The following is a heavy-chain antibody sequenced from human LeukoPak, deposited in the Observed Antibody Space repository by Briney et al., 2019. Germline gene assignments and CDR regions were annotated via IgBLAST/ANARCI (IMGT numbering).Heavy chain of an antibody. V-gene: IGHV1-2*02. Sequence: ASVKVSCKASGYTFTGYYMHWVRQAPGQGLEWMVRINHNSCGTNYAQNVQGRVTMTRDTPISPAYMQLSRLRSDDTAVYYCARASDDFWSGYSPSYWGQGTLVTVSS. CDR2: INHNSCGT. CDR3: ARASDDFWSGYSPSY. CDR1: GYTFTGYY. J-gene: IGHJ4*02. D-gene: IGHD3-3*01.